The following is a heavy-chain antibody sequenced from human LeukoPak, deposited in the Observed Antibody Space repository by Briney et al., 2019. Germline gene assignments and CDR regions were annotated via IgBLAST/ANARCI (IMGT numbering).Heavy chain of an antibody. J-gene: IGHJ4*02. CDR1: GASISSTSDY. D-gene: IGHD2-15*01. Sequence: PSETLSLTCTVSGASISSTSDYWGWIRQPPGKRLEWIGAIYYTGRAYYNPSLVSRFTICVDTSKHQFSLKLNSVTATDTAIYYCVRHRQHCDGGSCFPPDSWGQGTLVTVSS. V-gene: IGHV4-39*01. CDR2: IYYTGRA. CDR3: VRHRQHCDGGSCFPPDS.